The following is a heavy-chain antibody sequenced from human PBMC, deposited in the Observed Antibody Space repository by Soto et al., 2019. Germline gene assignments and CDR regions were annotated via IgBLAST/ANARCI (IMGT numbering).Heavy chain of an antibody. J-gene: IGHJ6*02. CDR2: IKMKSEGATR. Sequence: EVKLVESGGGLVTPGGSLRLSCAASGFTFSNAWMNWVRQAPGKGLEWVGLIKMKSEGATRHYAAPVNGRFTISRDDSKSTLYLQMSSLKTEDTAVYYCPTLGSHYYYHNFDVWGQGTTVTVSS. CDR1: GFTFSNAW. V-gene: IGHV3-15*07. CDR3: PTLGSHYYYHNFDV.